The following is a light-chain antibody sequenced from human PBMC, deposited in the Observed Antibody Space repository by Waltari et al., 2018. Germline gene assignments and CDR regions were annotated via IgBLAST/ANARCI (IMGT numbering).Light chain of an antibody. V-gene: IGLV2-8*01. CDR3: NSYAGSNNWL. Sequence: QSALTQPPSASGSPGPSVTISCTGTSRDVGGYNSVSWYQHHPGKAPKLMIYEVSKRPSGVPDRFSGSKSGNTASLTVSGLQAEDEADYYCNSYAGSNNWLFGGGTKLTVL. CDR2: EVS. J-gene: IGLJ3*02. CDR1: SRDVGGYNS.